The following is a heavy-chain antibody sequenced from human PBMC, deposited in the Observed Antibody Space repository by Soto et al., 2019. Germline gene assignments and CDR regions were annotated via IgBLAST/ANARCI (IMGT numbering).Heavy chain of an antibody. Sequence: QLQLHESGSGLVKPSQTLSLTCAVSGGSISSGTFSWSWIRQPPGKGLEWIGSIYHSGRTYYNPSLKSRVTISVDRSKNQFSLNLSSVTAADTAVYYCARGEIYDYWGQGTLVTVSS. J-gene: IGHJ4*02. CDR3: ARGEIYDY. V-gene: IGHV4-30-2*01. CDR1: GGSISSGTFS. CDR2: IYHSGRT.